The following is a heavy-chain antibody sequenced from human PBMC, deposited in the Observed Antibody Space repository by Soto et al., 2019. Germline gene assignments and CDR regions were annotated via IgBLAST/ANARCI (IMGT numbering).Heavy chain of an antibody. CDR3: DSKGSSSHGGYFAY. J-gene: IGHJ4*02. CDR2: IWYDGSRK. CDR1: GFTFSTYC. V-gene: IGHV3-33*01. D-gene: IGHD6-13*01. Sequence: QVQLVESGGGVVQPGRSLRLSCAASGFTFSTYCMHWVRQAPGKGLEWVAVIWYDGSRKYYAESVKGRFTISRDNSKNTLYLQMNRLRAEDTAVYYCDSKGSSSHGGYFAYWGQGTLVTVS.